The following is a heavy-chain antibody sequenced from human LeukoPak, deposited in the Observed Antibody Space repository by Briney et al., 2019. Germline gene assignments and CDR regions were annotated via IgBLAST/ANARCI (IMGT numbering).Heavy chain of an antibody. CDR3: ASVPAHYMDV. V-gene: IGHV4-38-2*02. Sequence: SETLSLTCTVSGYSISSGYYWGWIRQPPGKGLEWIGSIYYSGSTYYNPSLKSRVTISVDTSKNQFSLKLSSVTAADTAVYHCASVPAHYMDVWGKGTTVTVSS. CDR2: IYYSGST. J-gene: IGHJ6*03. D-gene: IGHD3-10*02. CDR1: GYSISSGYY.